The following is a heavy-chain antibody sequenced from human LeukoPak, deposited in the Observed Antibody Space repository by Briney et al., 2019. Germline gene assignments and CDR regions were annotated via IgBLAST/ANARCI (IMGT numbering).Heavy chain of an antibody. CDR3: CGSGSYYNVWTNWFDP. Sequence: GGSLRLSCAASGFTFSSYEMNWVRQAPGKGLEWVSYISSSGSTIYYADSVKGRFTISRDNAKNSLYLQMNSLRAEDTAVYYRCGSGSYYNVWTNWFDPWGQGTLVTVSS. CDR2: ISSSGSTI. J-gene: IGHJ5*02. D-gene: IGHD3-10*01. V-gene: IGHV3-48*03. CDR1: GFTFSSYE.